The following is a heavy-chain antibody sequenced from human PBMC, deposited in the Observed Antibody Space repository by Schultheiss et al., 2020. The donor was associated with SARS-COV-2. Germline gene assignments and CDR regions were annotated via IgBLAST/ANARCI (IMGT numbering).Heavy chain of an antibody. D-gene: IGHD6-13*01. CDR1: GYTFTSYG. V-gene: IGHV1-18*04. J-gene: IGHJ6*02. CDR3: AAADRFRTPNYYYYGMDV. CDR2: ISAYNGNT. Sequence: ASVKVSCKASGYTFTSYGISWVRQAPGQGLEWMGWISAYNGNTNYAQKFQERVTITRDMSTSTAYMELSSLRSEDTAVYYCAAADRFRTPNYYYYGMDVWGQGTTVTVSS.